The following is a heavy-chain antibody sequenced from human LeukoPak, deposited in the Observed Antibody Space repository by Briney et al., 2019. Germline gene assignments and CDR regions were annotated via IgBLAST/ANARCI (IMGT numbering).Heavy chain of an antibody. J-gene: IGHJ2*01. Sequence: PSETLSLTCTVSRGSISSYYWSWVRQPPGNGLEWIRYIYYSGSTNNNPSLKSRVTISVDTSKNQFSLKLSSVTAADTAVYYCARDRGILTGYYLNWYFDLWGRGTLVTVSS. D-gene: IGHD3-9*01. CDR3: ARDRGILTGYYLNWYFDL. CDR2: IYYSGST. V-gene: IGHV4-59*01. CDR1: RGSISSYY.